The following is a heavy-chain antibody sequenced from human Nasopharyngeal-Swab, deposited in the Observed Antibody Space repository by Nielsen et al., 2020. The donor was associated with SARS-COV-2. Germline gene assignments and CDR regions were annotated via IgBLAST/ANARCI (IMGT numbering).Heavy chain of an antibody. CDR2: IYYSGST. V-gene: IGHV4-59*01. J-gene: IGHJ4*02. Sequence: SETLSLTCTVSGGSISSYYWSWIRQPPGKGLEWIGYIYYSGSTNHNPSLKSRVTISVDTSKNQFSLKLSSVTAADTAVYYCARVEGSPYGSGSYSIDYWGQGTLVTVSS. D-gene: IGHD3-10*01. CDR1: GGSISSYY. CDR3: ARVEGSPYGSGSYSIDY.